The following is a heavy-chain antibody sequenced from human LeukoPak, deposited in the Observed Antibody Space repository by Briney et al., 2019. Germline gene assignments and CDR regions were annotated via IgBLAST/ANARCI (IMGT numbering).Heavy chain of an antibody. Sequence: GGSLRLSCAASGFSINTYNMNWVRQAPGKGLEWVSFISSSSSTIYYADSVKGRFTISRDNAKNSLYLQMNSLRAEDTAVYYCARLYCSGGSCYKRNGDYWGQGTLVTVSS. CDR3: ARLYCSGGSCYKRNGDY. J-gene: IGHJ4*02. CDR1: GFSINTYN. D-gene: IGHD2-15*01. V-gene: IGHV3-48*01. CDR2: ISSSSSTI.